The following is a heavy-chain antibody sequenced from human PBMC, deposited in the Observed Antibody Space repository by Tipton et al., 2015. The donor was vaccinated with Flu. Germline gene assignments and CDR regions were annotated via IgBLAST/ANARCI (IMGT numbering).Heavy chain of an antibody. Sequence: SLRLSCAASEFSLSNYWMSWVRQAPGKGLEWVANINQGGSEIYYVESVKGRFTISRDNTENSLYLQMNSLRTEDTALYYCARAAGGAAALWGQGTMVTVSS. CDR2: INQGGSEI. D-gene: IGHD6-13*01. V-gene: IGHV3-7*03. CDR1: EFSLSNYW. CDR3: ARAAGGAAAL. J-gene: IGHJ3*01.